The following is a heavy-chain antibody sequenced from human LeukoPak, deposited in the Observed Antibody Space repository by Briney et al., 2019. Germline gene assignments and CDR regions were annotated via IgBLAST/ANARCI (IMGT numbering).Heavy chain of an antibody. CDR2: TSGSGGST. D-gene: IGHD6-13*01. CDR3: AKVVPTSIAAAGLDAFDI. V-gene: IGHV3-23*01. J-gene: IGHJ3*02. CDR1: GFTFSSYA. Sequence: GGSLRLSCAASGFTFSSYAMSWVRQAPGKGLEWVSATSGSGGSTYYADSVKGRFTISRDNSKNTLYLQMNSLRAEDTAVYYCAKVVPTSIAAAGLDAFDIWGQGTMVTVSS.